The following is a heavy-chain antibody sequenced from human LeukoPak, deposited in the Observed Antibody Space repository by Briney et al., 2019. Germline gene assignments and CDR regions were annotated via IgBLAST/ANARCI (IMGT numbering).Heavy chain of an antibody. CDR1: GGSISSSSYY. CDR2: IYYSGST. Sequence: SETLSLTCTVSGGSISSSSYYWGWIRQPPGKGLEWIGSIYYSGSTYYNPSLRSRVTISVDTSKNQFSLKLSSVTAADTAVYYCARHGGENWFDPWGQGTLVTVSS. D-gene: IGHD3-16*01. J-gene: IGHJ5*02. V-gene: IGHV4-39*01. CDR3: ARHGGENWFDP.